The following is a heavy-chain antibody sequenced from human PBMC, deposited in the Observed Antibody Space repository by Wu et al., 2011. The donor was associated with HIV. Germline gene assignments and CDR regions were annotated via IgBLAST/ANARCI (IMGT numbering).Heavy chain of an antibody. CDR3: ARDPYSSSFYYYYFMDV. J-gene: IGHJ6*03. CDR2: INPNTGVP. Sequence: QVQVVQSGADVKKPGASVKVSCKTSGIKFTGYFFHWVRQAPGQGLEWMGWINPNTGVPHYAQKFQGRVTMTRDTSITTTYMNLSSLRSDDTAVYYCARDPYSSSFYYYYFMDVWAKGPQSPSP. V-gene: IGHV1-2*02. D-gene: IGHD6-6*01. CDR1: GIKFTGYF.